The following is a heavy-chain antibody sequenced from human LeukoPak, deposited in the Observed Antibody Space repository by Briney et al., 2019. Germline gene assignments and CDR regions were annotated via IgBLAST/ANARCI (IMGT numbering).Heavy chain of an antibody. Sequence: TSETLSLTCAVYGGSFSGYYWSWIRQPPGKGLEWIGEINHSGSTNYNPSLKSRVTISVDTSKNQFSLKLSSVTAADTAVYYCARHHNFNCSSTSCYRRDWFDPWGQGTLVTVSS. CDR2: INHSGST. J-gene: IGHJ5*02. CDR3: ARHHNFNCSSTSCYRRDWFDP. V-gene: IGHV4-34*01. D-gene: IGHD2-2*02. CDR1: GGSFSGYY.